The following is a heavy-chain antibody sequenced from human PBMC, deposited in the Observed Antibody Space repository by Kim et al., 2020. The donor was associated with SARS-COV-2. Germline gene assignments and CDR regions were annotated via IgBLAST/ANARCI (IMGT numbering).Heavy chain of an antibody. J-gene: IGHJ4*02. D-gene: IGHD3-10*01. V-gene: IGHV4-59*01. CDR1: GGSISNFY. Sequence: SETLSLTCSISGGSISNFYWSWIRQSPGKGLEWIGYVYGSGITNFAPSLQSRVAMSIDSSRTQFSLKLKSVTTADTAVYFCARGTPTGGPDFFAYWGQGILVTVSS. CDR2: VYGSGIT. CDR3: ARGTPTGGPDFFAY.